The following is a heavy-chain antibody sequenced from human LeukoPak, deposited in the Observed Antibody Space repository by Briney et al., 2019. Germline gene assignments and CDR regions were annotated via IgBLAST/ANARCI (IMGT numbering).Heavy chain of an antibody. D-gene: IGHD3-10*01. CDR3: VKYYYGSGSSYNWFDP. J-gene: IGHJ5*02. Sequence: GGSLRLSCAASGFTVSSNYMSWVRQAPGKGLEWVSVIYSGGSTYYADSVKGRFTISRDNSKNTLYLQMNSLRAEDTAVYYCVKYYYGSGSSYNWFDPWGQGTLVTVSS. CDR1: GFTVSSNY. CDR2: IYSGGST. V-gene: IGHV3-66*01.